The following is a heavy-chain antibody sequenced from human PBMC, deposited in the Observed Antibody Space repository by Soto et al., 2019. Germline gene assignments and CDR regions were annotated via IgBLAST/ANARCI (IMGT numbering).Heavy chain of an antibody. V-gene: IGHV3-23*01. CDR2: ISGSGSST. J-gene: IGHJ4*02. Sequence: EVHLLESGGGLVQPGGSLRLSCAASGFTFNNYAMTWVRQTPGKGLQWVSTISGSGSSTFYADSVRGRFTISRDNSKNTLYLQMNSPRAEDTALYYCAKEKIASTVADLFDYWGQGTLVTVSS. CDR3: AKEKIASTVADLFDY. D-gene: IGHD6-19*01. CDR1: GFTFNNYA.